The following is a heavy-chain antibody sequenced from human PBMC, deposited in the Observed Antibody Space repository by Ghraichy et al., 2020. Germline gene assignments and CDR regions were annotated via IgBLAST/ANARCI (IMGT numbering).Heavy chain of an antibody. CDR1: GDSINTYY. D-gene: IGHD1-26*01. J-gene: IGHJ5*02. V-gene: IGHV4-59*08. CDR2: IFYSGST. CDR3: ARGVGTRGWFDP. Sequence: SETLSLTCNVSGDSINTYYWSWIRQPPGKGLEWIGYIFYSGSTNYNPSLKSRVTISVDTSKKKFSLKLSSVTAADTAVYYCARGVGTRGWFDPWGQGTLVTVSS.